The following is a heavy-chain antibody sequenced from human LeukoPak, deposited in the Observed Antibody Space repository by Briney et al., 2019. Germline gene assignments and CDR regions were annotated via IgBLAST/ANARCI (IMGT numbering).Heavy chain of an antibody. CDR1: GGSINSYH. Sequence: SETLSLTCNVSGGSINSYHWSWIRQPAGEGLEWIGRLYSSGSFNYNPSLKSRASMSVDTSKNQFSLKLTSVTAADTAVYFCARGGKATVVTLWGPGILVTVS. CDR3: ARGGKATVVTL. D-gene: IGHD4-23*01. V-gene: IGHV4-4*07. J-gene: IGHJ4*02. CDR2: LYSSGSF.